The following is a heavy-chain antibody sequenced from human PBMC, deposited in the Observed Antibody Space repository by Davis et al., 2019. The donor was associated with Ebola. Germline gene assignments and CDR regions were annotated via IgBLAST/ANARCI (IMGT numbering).Heavy chain of an antibody. D-gene: IGHD6-19*01. CDR2: INGGNGDT. Sequence: ASVKVSCKASGYIFTSYAMHWVRQAPAQRLEWMGWINGGNGDTKYSQKFRDRVTINRDKYASTSYMELSSLRSEDTPVFYCARRKTVAGTRGLIWFDPWGPGTLVTVSS. CDR3: ARRKTVAGTRGLIWFDP. J-gene: IGHJ5*02. CDR1: GYIFTSYA. V-gene: IGHV1-3*01.